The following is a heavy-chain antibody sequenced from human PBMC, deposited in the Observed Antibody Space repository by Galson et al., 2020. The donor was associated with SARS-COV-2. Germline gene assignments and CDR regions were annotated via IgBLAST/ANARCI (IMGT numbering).Heavy chain of an antibody. Sequence: GGSLRLSCAASGFTFSSYGMHWVRQAPGKGLEWVAVIWYDGSNKYYADSVKGRFTISRDNSKNTLYLQMNSLRAEDTAVYYCARGREVGLEGVYQLAPGFWFDPWGQGTLVTVSS. D-gene: IGHD2-2*01. CDR1: GFTFSSYG. V-gene: IGHV3-33*01. CDR3: ARGREVGLEGVYQLAPGFWFDP. J-gene: IGHJ5*02. CDR2: IWYDGSNK.